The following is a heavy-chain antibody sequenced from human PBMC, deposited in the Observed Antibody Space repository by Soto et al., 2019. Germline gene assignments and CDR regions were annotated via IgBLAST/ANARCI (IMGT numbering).Heavy chain of an antibody. CDR1: GGYISSRDYY. CDR3: AMYYYCGGEGPP. CDR2: IYYSGST. J-gene: IGHJ5*02. Sequence: LSLTWTVSGGYISSRDYYWSWIRQPPGKGLEWIGHIYYSGSTYYNASLKRRVPLSVETSKNQFSLKLSSVTAADTAVYHCAMYYYCGGEGPPWGQGTPVTVSS. V-gene: IGHV4-30-4*01. D-gene: IGHD2-21*01.